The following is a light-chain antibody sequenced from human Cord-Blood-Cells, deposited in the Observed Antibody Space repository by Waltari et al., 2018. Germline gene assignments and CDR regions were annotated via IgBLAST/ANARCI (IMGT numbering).Light chain of an antibody. V-gene: IGKV1-5*01. CDR1: QSISSW. CDR3: QQYNSYYT. Sequence: DIQMTQSPSTLSASVGDRVTITCRASQSISSWLGWYQQKPGKAPKLLIYDASSLESGFPSMFSGSVSGTEFTLTISSLQPDDFATYCCQQYNSYYTFGQGTKLEIK. J-gene: IGKJ2*01. CDR2: DAS.